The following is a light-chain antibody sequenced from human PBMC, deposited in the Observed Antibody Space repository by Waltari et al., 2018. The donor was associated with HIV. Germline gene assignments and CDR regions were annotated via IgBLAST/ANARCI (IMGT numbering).Light chain of an antibody. CDR2: GAS. CDR3: QQYNNWPRT. V-gene: IGKV3-15*01. J-gene: IGKJ2*01. CDR1: QSVRNN. Sequence: EIVMTQSPATLSVSPGERATLSCRASQSVRNNLAWYQQKPGQAPRLLIYGASTRATGFPARFSASGSGTEFTLTISSLQSEDFAVYYCQQYNNWPRTFGQGTKLEIK.